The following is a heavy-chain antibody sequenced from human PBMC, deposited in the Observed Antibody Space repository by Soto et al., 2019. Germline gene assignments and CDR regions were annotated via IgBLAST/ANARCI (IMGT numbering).Heavy chain of an antibody. Sequence: ASVKVSCKASGYTFTSYGISWVRQAPGQGLEWMGWISGYNGNTNYAQKFQGRVTMTTDTSTSTAYMELRSLRSDDAALYYCARDNSRTFPAAPGDKKSDSSGWWFDPWGQGTLVTVSS. CDR1: GYTFTSYG. V-gene: IGHV1-18*01. D-gene: IGHD6-13*01. J-gene: IGHJ5*02. CDR3: ARDNSRTFPAAPGDKKSDSSGWWFDP. CDR2: ISGYNGNT.